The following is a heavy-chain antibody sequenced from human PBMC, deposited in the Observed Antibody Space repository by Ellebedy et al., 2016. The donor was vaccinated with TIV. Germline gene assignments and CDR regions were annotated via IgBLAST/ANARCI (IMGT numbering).Heavy chain of an antibody. CDR3: ARRGSRYWHFDL. CDR2: IEDAGTET. V-gene: IGHV3-7*03. J-gene: IGHJ2*01. Sequence: GESLKISCAASGFTFRNYWMTWVRQAPGKGLEWVATIEDAGTETYSVDSAEGRFIISRDNAKNSLYLRINNPRDEDTAVYYCARRGSRYWHFDLWGRGTQVIVS. D-gene: IGHD1-1*01. CDR1: GFTFRNYW.